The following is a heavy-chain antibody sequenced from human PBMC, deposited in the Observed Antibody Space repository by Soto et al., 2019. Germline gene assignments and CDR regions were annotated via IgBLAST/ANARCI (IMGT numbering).Heavy chain of an antibody. D-gene: IGHD2-21*02. V-gene: IGHV3-21*01. Sequence: EVQLVESGGGLVKPGGSLRLSCAASGFTFSSYSMNWVRQAPGKGLEWVSSISSSSSYIYYADSVKGRFTISRDNAKNSLYLQMNSLRAEDTAVYYCAGAPLYCGGDCYTDYWGQGTLVTVSS. CDR2: ISSSSSYI. CDR3: AGAPLYCGGDCYTDY. CDR1: GFTFSSYS. J-gene: IGHJ4*02.